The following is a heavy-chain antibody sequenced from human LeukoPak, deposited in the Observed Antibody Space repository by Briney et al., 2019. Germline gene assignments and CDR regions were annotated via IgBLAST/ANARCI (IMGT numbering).Heavy chain of an antibody. Sequence: GASVKVSCKASGGTFSSYTISWVRQAPGQGLEWMGRIIPVLGIANYAQKFQGRVTITADKSTSTAYMELSRLISEDTAVYYCATGYCSSTSCLHMNWFDPWGQGTLVTVSS. CDR1: GGTFSSYT. J-gene: IGHJ5*02. D-gene: IGHD2-2*01. V-gene: IGHV1-69*02. CDR2: IIPVLGIA. CDR3: ATGYCSSTSCLHMNWFDP.